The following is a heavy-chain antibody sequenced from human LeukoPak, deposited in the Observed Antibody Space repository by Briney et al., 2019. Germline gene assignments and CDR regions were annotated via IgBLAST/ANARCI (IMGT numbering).Heavy chain of an antibody. J-gene: IGHJ3*02. V-gene: IGHV1-69*05. D-gene: IGHD3-3*02. CDR3: ARYTQHYGFDI. Sequence: SVKVSCKASGGTFSNYAISWVRQAPGQGLEWMGGSLPIFGTTKYAQKCQGRVTIATDESTSTAYMELSSLRSEDTAVYYCARYTQHYGFDIWGQGTMVTVSA. CDR1: GGTFSNYA. CDR2: SLPIFGTT.